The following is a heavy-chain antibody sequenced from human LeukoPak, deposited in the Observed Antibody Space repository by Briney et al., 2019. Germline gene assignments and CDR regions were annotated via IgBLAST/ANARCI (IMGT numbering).Heavy chain of an antibody. CDR3: ASHGSGTYGSFDY. CDR2: IIPLFGTA. CDR1: GGTFSRYT. Sequence: SVKVSCKASGGTFSRYTISWVRQAPGQGLEWMGGIIPLFGTANYAQKFQGRVTITADKSTTTAYMELSSLRTEDTAVYYCASHGSGTYGSFDYWGQGTLVTVSS. V-gene: IGHV1-69*06. D-gene: IGHD3-10*01. J-gene: IGHJ4*02.